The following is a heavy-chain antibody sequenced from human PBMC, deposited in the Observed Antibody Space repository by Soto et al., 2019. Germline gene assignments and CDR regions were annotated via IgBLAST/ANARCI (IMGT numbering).Heavy chain of an antibody. Sequence: QVQLQQWGAGLLKPSETLPLTCAVYGGSFSGYYWSWIRQPPGKGLEWIGEINHSGSTNYNPSLKSRVTISVDTSKNQFSLKLSSVTAADTAVYYCARGSGMRYSNFFDYWGQGTLVIVSS. CDR1: GGSFSGYY. V-gene: IGHV4-34*01. J-gene: IGHJ4*02. CDR3: ARGSGMRYSNFFDY. CDR2: INHSGST. D-gene: IGHD6-13*01.